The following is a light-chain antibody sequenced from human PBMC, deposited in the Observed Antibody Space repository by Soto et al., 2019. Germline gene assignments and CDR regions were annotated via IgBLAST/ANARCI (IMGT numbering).Light chain of an antibody. CDR1: QGISSA. Sequence: AIQLTQSPSSLSASVGDRVTITCRASQGISSALAWYQQKPGKAPKLLIYDASSLESGVPSRFSGSGSGTDFTLTISSLQPEDFANYSCQQFIFFGPGTKVDIK. CDR3: QQFIF. V-gene: IGKV1-13*02. CDR2: DAS. J-gene: IGKJ3*01.